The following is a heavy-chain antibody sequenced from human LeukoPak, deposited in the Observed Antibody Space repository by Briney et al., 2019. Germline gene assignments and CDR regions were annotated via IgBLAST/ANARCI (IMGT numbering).Heavy chain of an antibody. CDR1: GGSISSGDYY. CDR3: AREGLQGEGFDY. Sequence: SETLSLTCTVSGGSISSGDYYWSWIRQPPGKGLEWIGYIYYSGSTYYNPSLKSRVTISVDTSKNQLSLKLSSVTAADTAVYYCAREGLQGEGFDYWGQGTLVTVSS. CDR2: IYYSGST. J-gene: IGHJ4*02. V-gene: IGHV4-30-4*01. D-gene: IGHD3-10*01.